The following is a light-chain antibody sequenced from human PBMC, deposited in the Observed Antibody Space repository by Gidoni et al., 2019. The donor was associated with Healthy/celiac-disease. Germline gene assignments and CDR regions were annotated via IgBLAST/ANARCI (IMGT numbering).Light chain of an antibody. Sequence: QSALPHPASVSGSPDQSITISCTGTSSDVGSYNLVSWYQQHPGKAPKLMIYEGSKRPSGVSNRFSGSKSGNTASLTISGLQAEDEADYYCCSYAGSSYVFGTGTKVTVL. CDR3: CSYAGSSYV. CDR2: EGS. CDR1: SSDVGSYNL. V-gene: IGLV2-23*01. J-gene: IGLJ1*01.